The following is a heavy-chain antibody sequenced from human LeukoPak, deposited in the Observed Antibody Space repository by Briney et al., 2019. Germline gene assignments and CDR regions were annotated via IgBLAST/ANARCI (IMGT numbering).Heavy chain of an antibody. J-gene: IGHJ4*02. CDR1: GYSFTSCW. Sequence: GESLKASCKGSGYSFTSCWIGWVRQMPGKGLEWMGIIYPGDSDTRYSPSFQGQVTISADKSISTAYLQWSSLKASDTAMYYCARQFSYLAAAGNPNFDYWGQGTLVTVSS. CDR2: IYPGDSDT. V-gene: IGHV5-51*01. D-gene: IGHD6-13*01. CDR3: ARQFSYLAAAGNPNFDY.